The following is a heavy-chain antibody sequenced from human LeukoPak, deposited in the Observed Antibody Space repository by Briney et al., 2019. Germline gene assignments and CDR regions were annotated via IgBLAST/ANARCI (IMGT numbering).Heavy chain of an antibody. CDR2: ISSSSSYI. CDR3: ARDASYGDYAVGY. Sequence: GGSLRLSCAASGFTFSSYSMNWVRQAPGKGLGWVSSISSSSSYIYYADSVKGRFTISRDNAKNSLYLQMNSLRAEDTAVYYCARDASYGDYAVGYWGQGTLVTVSS. J-gene: IGHJ4*02. D-gene: IGHD4-17*01. CDR1: GFTFSSYS. V-gene: IGHV3-21*01.